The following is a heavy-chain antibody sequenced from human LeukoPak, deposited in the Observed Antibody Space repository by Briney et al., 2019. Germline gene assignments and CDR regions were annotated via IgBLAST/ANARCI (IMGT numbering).Heavy chain of an antibody. V-gene: IGHV1-2*02. CDR3: ARVADGYYFDY. Sequence: GASVKVSCKASGYPFTGYYMHWVRQAPGQGLDWMGWINPNSGDTNYAQKFQGRVTMTSDTSINTAYMELSRLTSDDTAVYHCARVADGYYFDYWGQGTLVTVSS. D-gene: IGHD6-25*01. CDR2: INPNSGDT. CDR1: GYPFTGYY. J-gene: IGHJ4*02.